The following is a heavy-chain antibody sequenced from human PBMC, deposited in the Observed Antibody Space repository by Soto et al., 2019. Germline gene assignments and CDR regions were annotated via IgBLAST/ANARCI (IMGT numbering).Heavy chain of an antibody. CDR2: ISADNDNT. CDR3: ARHPGSGAWDINDF. V-gene: IGHV1-3*01. Sequence: QVQLVQSGAEVKKPGASVKISCKASGYIFTSCAMHWVRQAPGHRLEWMGWISADNDNTRYSQKFQGRVTITSDTPASTAYLEVRSLRSEDTAVYYYARHPGSGAWDINDFWGQGTLVTVSS. J-gene: IGHJ4*02. CDR1: GYIFTSCA. D-gene: IGHD2-15*01.